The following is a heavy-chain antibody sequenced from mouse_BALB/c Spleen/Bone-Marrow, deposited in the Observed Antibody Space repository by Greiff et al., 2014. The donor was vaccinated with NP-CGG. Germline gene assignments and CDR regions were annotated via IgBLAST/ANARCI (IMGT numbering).Heavy chain of an antibody. Sequence: EVQLQQSGPDLVKPSQSLSLTCTVTGYSITSGYSWHWIRQFPGNKLEWMGYIRYSGTTNYNPSLKSRNSITRDTSKNQFFLQLKSVTSDDTATYYCARQNDGYLYYAMDYWGQGTSVTVSS. CDR3: ARQNDGYLYYAMDY. CDR2: IRYSGTT. J-gene: IGHJ4*01. CDR1: GYSITSGYS. V-gene: IGHV3-1*02. D-gene: IGHD2-3*01.